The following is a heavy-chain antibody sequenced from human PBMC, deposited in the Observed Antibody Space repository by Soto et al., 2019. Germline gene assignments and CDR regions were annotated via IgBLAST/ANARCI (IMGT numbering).Heavy chain of an antibody. CDR3: ARGDCSGGSCYSVDI. CDR2: IYHSGST. D-gene: IGHD2-15*01. V-gene: IGHV4-4*02. CDR1: GGSISSSNW. J-gene: IGHJ3*02. Sequence: QVQLQESGPGLVKPSGTLSLTCAVSGGSISSSNWWSWVRQPPGKGLEWIGEIYHSGSTNYNPSLKRRVTISVDKSKNQFSLKLTSVTASDTSVYYCARGDCSGGSCYSVDIWGQGTMSPSLQ.